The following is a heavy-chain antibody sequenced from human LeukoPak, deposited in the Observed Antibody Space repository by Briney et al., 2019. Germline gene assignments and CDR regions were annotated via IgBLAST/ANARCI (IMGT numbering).Heavy chain of an antibody. CDR1: GGSISSGGYY. J-gene: IGHJ4*02. CDR2: IYYSGST. D-gene: IGHD5-18*01. V-gene: IGHV4-31*03. CDR3: ARTDTAMAPFDY. Sequence: SQTLSLTCTVSGGSISSGGYYWRWLRQHPGTGLEWIGYIYYSGSTYYNPSLKSRVTISVDTSKNQFSLKLSSVTAADTAVYYCARTDTAMAPFDYWGQGTLVTVSS.